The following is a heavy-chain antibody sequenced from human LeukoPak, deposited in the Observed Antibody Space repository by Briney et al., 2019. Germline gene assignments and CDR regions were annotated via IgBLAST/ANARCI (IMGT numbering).Heavy chain of an antibody. J-gene: IGHJ4*02. CDR2: ISSSGSTI. Sequence: GGSLRLSCAASGFTFSDYYMSWIRQAPGKGLEWVSYISSSGSTIYYADSVKGRFTISRDNAKNPLYLQMNSLRAEDTAVYYCARDLEPYYYDSSGYYADWGQGTLVTVSS. D-gene: IGHD3-22*01. CDR3: ARDLEPYYYDSSGYYAD. V-gene: IGHV3-11*01. CDR1: GFTFSDYY.